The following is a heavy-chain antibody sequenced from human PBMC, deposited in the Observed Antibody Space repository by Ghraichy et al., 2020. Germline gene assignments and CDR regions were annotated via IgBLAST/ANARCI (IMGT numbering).Heavy chain of an antibody. CDR1: GGSFSGYY. V-gene: IGHV4-34*01. Sequence: SETLSLTCAVYGGSFSGYYWSWIRQPPGKGLEWIGEINHSGSTNYNPSLKSRVTISVDTSKNQFSLKLSSVTAADTAVYYCARGRRVVPAAMRSVGAFDIWGQGTMVTVSS. CDR2: INHSGST. J-gene: IGHJ3*02. D-gene: IGHD2-2*01. CDR3: ARGRRVVPAAMRSVGAFDI.